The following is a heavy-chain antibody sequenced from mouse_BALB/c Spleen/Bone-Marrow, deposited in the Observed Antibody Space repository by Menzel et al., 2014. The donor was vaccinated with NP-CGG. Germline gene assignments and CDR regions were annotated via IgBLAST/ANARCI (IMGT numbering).Heavy chain of an antibody. Sequence: EVQLQQSGPELVKPGASAKIPCKASGYTFTDYNMDWVKQSHGKSLEWIGDINPNNGGTIYNQKFKGKATLTVDKSSSTAYMELRSLTSEDTAVYYCAREVRRFYAMDYWGQGTSVTVSS. CDR1: GYTFTDYN. J-gene: IGHJ4*01. D-gene: IGHD2-14*01. V-gene: IGHV1-18*01. CDR3: AREVRRFYAMDY. CDR2: INPNNGGT.